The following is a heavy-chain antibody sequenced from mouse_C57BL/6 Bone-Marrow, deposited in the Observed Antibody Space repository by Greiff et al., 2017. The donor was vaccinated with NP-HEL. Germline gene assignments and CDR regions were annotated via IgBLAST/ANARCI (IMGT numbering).Heavy chain of an antibody. Sequence: VQLQQSGPVLVKPGASVKMSCKASGYTFTDYYMNWVKQSHGKSLEWIGVINPYNGGTSYNQKFKGKATLTVDKSSSTAYMELNSLTSEDSAVYYCAPSLLRYLAWFAYWGQGTLVTVSA. CDR3: APSLLRYLAWFAY. D-gene: IGHD1-1*01. CDR1: GYTFTDYY. V-gene: IGHV1-19*01. CDR2: INPYNGGT. J-gene: IGHJ3*01.